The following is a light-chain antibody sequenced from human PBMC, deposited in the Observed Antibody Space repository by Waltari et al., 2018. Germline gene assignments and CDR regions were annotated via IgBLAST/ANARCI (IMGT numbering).Light chain of an antibody. Sequence: NFMLTQPHSVSESPGKTVTISCTGSSGSIASNYVQWYQQRPGSAPTTVIDGDNQRPSGVPDRFSGSIDSSSNSASLTISGLKTEDEADYYCQSYDSSNLWVFGGGTKLTVL. V-gene: IGLV6-57*02. CDR3: QSYDSSNLWV. CDR1: SGSIASNY. J-gene: IGLJ3*02. CDR2: GDN.